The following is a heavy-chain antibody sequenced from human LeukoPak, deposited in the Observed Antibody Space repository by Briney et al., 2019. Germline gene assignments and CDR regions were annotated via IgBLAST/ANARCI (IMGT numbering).Heavy chain of an antibody. Sequence: SETLSLTCTVSGGSISSYYWSWIRQPPGKGLEWIGYIYYSGSTNYNPSLKSRVTISVDTSKNQFSLKLSSVTAADTAVYYCAREGGSSTGHDAFDVWGQGTMVTVSS. CDR2: IYYSGST. D-gene: IGHD2-2*01. CDR1: GGSISSYY. CDR3: AREGGSSTGHDAFDV. J-gene: IGHJ3*01. V-gene: IGHV4-59*01.